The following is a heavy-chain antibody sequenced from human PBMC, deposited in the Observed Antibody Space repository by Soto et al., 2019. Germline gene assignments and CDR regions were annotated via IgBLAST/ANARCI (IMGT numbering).Heavy chain of an antibody. CDR3: AREGASDGYNYRSGPTAIDY. Sequence: PSETLSLTCTVSDGSISSYYWSWIRQPPGKGLEWIGYIYYSGSTNYNPSLKIRVSISVYTSKNQFSLKLSSVTAADTAVYYCAREGASDGYNYRSGPTAIDYWGQGTLVTVSS. CDR2: IYYSGST. J-gene: IGHJ4*02. D-gene: IGHD5-12*01. V-gene: IGHV4-59*01. CDR1: DGSISSYY.